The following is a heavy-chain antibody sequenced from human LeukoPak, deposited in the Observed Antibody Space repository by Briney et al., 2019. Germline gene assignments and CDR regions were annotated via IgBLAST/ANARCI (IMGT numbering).Heavy chain of an antibody. V-gene: IGHV1-2*02. CDR1: GYTFTGYY. D-gene: IGHD6-13*01. Sequence: GASVKVSCKASGYTFTGYYMHWVRQAPGQGLEWMGWINPNSGGTNYAQKFQGRVTMTRDTSISTAYMELSRLRSDDTAVYYCARDPSIAAATSEFDPWGQGTLVTVSS. CDR2: INPNSGGT. CDR3: ARDPSIAAATSEFDP. J-gene: IGHJ5*02.